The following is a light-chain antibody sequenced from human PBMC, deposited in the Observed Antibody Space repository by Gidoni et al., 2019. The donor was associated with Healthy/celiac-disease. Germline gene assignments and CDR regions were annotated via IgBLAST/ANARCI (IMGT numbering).Light chain of an antibody. CDR2: AAS. J-gene: IGKJ3*01. Sequence: DIKSSQPPSSLSASVGDRVTITCRASQSISSYLNWYQQKPGKAPKLLIYAASSLQSGVPSRFSGSGSGTDFTLTISSLQPEDFATYYCQQSYSTPITFGPGTKVDIK. CDR3: QQSYSTPIT. CDR1: QSISSY. V-gene: IGKV1-39*01.